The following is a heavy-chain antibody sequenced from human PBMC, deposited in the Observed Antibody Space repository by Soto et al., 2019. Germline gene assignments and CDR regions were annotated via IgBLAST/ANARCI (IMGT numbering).Heavy chain of an antibody. J-gene: IGHJ4*02. CDR3: ARGKMAHSGLFDY. CDR1: SGSISNYY. CDR2: IYYSGST. V-gene: IGHV4-59*01. Sequence: QVQLQESGPGLVKPSETLSLTCSVSSGSISNYYWSWIRQPPGKELEWIGYIYYSGSTNYNPSLKSRVTRSVDTSKDQFSLKLTSVTAADTAVYYCARGKMAHSGLFDYWGQGTLVTVSS. D-gene: IGHD5-12*01.